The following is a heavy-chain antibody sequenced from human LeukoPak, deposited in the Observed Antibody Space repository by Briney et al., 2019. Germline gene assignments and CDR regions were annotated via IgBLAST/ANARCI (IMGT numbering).Heavy chain of an antibody. CDR3: ARSYCSSTSCYPRDAFDI. J-gene: IGHJ3*02. V-gene: IGHV4-59*01. Sequence: SETLSLTCTVSGGSISSYYWSWIRQPPGKGLEWIGYIYYSGSTNYNPSLKSRVTISVDTSKNQFSLKLSSVTAADTAVYYCARSYCSSTSCYPRDAFDIWGQGTMVTVSS. CDR1: GGSISSYY. CDR2: IYYSGST. D-gene: IGHD2-2*01.